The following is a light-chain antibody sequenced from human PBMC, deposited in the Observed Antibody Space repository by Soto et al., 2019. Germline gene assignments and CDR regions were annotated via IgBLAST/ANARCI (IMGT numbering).Light chain of an antibody. CDR1: SSNIGSFYD. V-gene: IGLV1-40*01. CDR3: QSSDNSLSHVV. J-gene: IGLJ2*01. Sequence: QSVLTQPPSVSGAPGQRVTIPCTGSSSNIGSFYDVHWYQQLPGTDPKLLIYGDNNRPSGVPDRFSGSKSGTSASLAITGLQADDEADYYCQSSDNSLSHVVFGGGTKLTVL. CDR2: GDN.